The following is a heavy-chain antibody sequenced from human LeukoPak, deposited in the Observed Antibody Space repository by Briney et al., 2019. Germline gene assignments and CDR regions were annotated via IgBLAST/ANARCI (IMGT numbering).Heavy chain of an antibody. D-gene: IGHD3-3*01. CDR1: GGTFSSYT. J-gene: IGHJ4*02. Sequence: SMKVSCKASGGTFSSYTISWVRQAPGQGLEWMGRIIPILGIANYAQKIQGRVTITADKSTSTVYMELSSLRSEDTAVYYCARVPTGFFWSGQIGGQGTLVTVSS. V-gene: IGHV1-69*02. CDR3: ARVPTGFFWSGQI. CDR2: IIPILGIA.